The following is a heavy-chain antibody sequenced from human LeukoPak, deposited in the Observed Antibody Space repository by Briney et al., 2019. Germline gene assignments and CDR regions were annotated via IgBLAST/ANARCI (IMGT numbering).Heavy chain of an antibody. V-gene: IGHV4-34*09. CDR2: INHSGST. Sequence: SETLSLTCAVYGGSFSGYYWSWIRQPPGKGLEWIGEINHSGSTHYNPSLKSRITISVDTSKNQLSLKLSSVTAADTAIYYCARVTDGTLDYWGQGTLVTVSS. CDR1: GGSFSGYY. D-gene: IGHD1-1*01. CDR3: ARVTDGTLDY. J-gene: IGHJ4*02.